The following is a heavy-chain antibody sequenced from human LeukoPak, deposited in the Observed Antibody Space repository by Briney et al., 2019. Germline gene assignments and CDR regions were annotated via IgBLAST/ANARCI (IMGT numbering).Heavy chain of an antibody. V-gene: IGHV4-59*01. Sequence: SETLSLTCTVSGGSISSYYWSWIRQPPGKGLEWIGYIYYSGSTNYNPSLKSRVTISVDTSKNQFSLKLSSVTAADTAVYYCARMVRGVIMIIDYWGQGTLVTVSS. CDR3: ARMVRGVIMIIDY. CDR1: GGSISSYY. D-gene: IGHD3-10*01. CDR2: IYYSGST. J-gene: IGHJ4*02.